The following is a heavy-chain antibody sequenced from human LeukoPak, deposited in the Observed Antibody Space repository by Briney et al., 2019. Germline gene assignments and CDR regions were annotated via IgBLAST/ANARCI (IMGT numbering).Heavy chain of an antibody. CDR3: ARDVTTLTHDY. CDR2: ISSSSSAI. D-gene: IGHD4-11*01. V-gene: IGHV3-48*01. CDR1: GFILSPYS. Sequence: GGSLRLSCAASGFILSPYSMNWVRQAPGKGLEWVSYISSSSSAIYYADSVKGRFTISRDNAKNSLYLQMNSLRAEDTAVYYCARDVTTLTHDYWGQGTLVTVSS. J-gene: IGHJ4*02.